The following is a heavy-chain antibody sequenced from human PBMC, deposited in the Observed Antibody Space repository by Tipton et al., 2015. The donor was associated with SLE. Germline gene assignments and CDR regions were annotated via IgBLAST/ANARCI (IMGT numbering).Heavy chain of an antibody. CDR2: ISTSGSTI. CDR1: GFTFSDYY. V-gene: IGHV3-11*01. D-gene: IGHD1-26*01. Sequence: QLMQSGGGLVKPGGSLRLSCAASGFTFSDYYMSWIRQAPGKGLEWVSYISTSGSTIYYADSVKGRFTISRDDAKNSLYLQMNSLRAEDTALYHCARVHGGSYSYYYGMDDWGQGPIGH. CDR3: ARVHGGSYSYYYGMDD. J-gene: IGHJ6*02.